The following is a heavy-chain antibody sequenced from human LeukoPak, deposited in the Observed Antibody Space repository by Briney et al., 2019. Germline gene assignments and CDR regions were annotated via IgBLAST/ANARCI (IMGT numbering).Heavy chain of an antibody. D-gene: IGHD3-10*01. V-gene: IGHV4-31*03. CDR1: DGSISSGDYY. CDR2: IYYSGST. J-gene: IGHJ6*02. CDR3: ARDWFGNGMDV. Sequence: PSQTLSLTCTVSDGSISSGDYYWGWIRQHPGKGLEWIGYIYYSGSTYYNPSLKSRVTISVDTSKNQFSLKLSSVTAADTAVYYCARDWFGNGMDVWGQGTTVTVSS.